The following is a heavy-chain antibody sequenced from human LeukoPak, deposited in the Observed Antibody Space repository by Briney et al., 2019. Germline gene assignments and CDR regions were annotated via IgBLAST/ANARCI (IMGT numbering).Heavy chain of an antibody. CDR3: ARALYQLPNIRYFDY. CDR2: INPSGGST. V-gene: IGHV1-46*01. J-gene: IGHJ4*02. Sequence: ASVKVSCKASGYTLTSYYLHWVRQAPGQGLEWMAIINPSGGSTSHAQKFQGRVTMTRDTSASTVYMELSSLRSEDTAVYYCARALYQLPNIRYFDYWGQGTLVTVSS. CDR1: GYTLTSYY. D-gene: IGHD2-2*01.